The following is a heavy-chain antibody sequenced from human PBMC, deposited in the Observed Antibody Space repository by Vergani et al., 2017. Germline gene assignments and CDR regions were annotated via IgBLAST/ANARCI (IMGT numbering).Heavy chain of an antibody. Sequence: EVQLLESGGGLVQPGGSLRLSCAASGFTFSSCAMSWVRQAPGKGLEWVSSISGTDGRTYYADSVKGRFTISRDNSKNTLFRQLKTLRAEDTGVYYCAKDYNIMGALHYWGQGTLVAVSS. CDR3: AKDYNIMGALHY. J-gene: IGHJ4*02. D-gene: IGHD5-12*01. V-gene: IGHV3-23*01. CDR2: ISGTDGRT. CDR1: GFTFSSCA.